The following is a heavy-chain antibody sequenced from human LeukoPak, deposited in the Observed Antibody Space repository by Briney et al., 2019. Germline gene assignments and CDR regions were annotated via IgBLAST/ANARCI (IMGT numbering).Heavy chain of an antibody. CDR1: GFTFSTYG. D-gene: IGHD6-13*01. CDR2: IWYDGSDK. Sequence: GGSLRLSCAASGFTFSTYGMHWVRQAPGQGLEWVAIIWYDGSDKYYADSVKGRFAISRDNSKNTLYLHMNSLKVEDTAVYFCAREGGQQLGSFDYWGQGTVVTASS. V-gene: IGHV3-33*01. J-gene: IGHJ4*02. CDR3: AREGGQQLGSFDY.